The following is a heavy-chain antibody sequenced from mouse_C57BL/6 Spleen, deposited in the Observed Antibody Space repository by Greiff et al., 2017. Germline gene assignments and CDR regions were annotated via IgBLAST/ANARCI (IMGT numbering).Heavy chain of an antibody. CDR1: GYTFTSYD. CDR3: ADGSREPYWYFDV. CDR2: IYPRDGST. Sequence: QVQLKESGPELVKPGASVKLSCKASGYTFTSYDINWVKQRPGQGLEWIGWIYPRDGSTKYNEKFKGKATLTVDTSSSTAYMELHSLTSEDSAVYFCADGSREPYWYFDVWGTGTTVTVSS. V-gene: IGHV1-85*01. D-gene: IGHD1-1*01. J-gene: IGHJ1*03.